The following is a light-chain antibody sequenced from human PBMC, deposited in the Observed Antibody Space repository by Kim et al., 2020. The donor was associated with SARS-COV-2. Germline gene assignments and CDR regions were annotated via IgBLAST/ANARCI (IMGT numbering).Light chain of an antibody. Sequence: EIVLTQSPDTLSLSPGESATLSCWTSEIVNSRYLAWYQQRPGQSPRLLIYATSSRATGISDRISGSGSGTDFTLTISRLEPEDSAVYYCQQYGTSLYTFGQGTKLDI. J-gene: IGKJ2*01. CDR2: ATS. V-gene: IGKV3-20*01. CDR3: QQYGTSLYT. CDR1: EIVNSRY.